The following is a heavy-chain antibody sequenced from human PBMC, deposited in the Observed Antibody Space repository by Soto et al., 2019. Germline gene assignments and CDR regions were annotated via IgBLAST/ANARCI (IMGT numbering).Heavy chain of an antibody. CDR2: LYTGTDT. V-gene: IGHV3-53*01. D-gene: IGHD1-26*01. Sequence: PGGSLRLSCAASGFTVSSSYLTWVRQAPGKGLEWVAILYTGTDTVYADSVKGRFTISRDSSKSTLYLQMHSLRAEDTAMYFCARSRYTGTYSCRCLDYWGQGSLVTVSS. CDR1: GFTVSSSY. J-gene: IGHJ4*02. CDR3: ARSRYTGTYSCRCLDY.